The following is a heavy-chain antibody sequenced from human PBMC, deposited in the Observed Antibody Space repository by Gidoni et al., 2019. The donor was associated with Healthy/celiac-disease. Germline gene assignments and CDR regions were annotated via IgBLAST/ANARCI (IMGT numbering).Heavy chain of an antibody. V-gene: IGHV4-34*01. CDR2: INHSGST. CDR1: GGPFSGYY. CDR3: ARCNYGSGSNLDY. Sequence: QVQLQQWGAGLLQPSETLSLTCAVSGGPFSGYYWSWFLKPPGRGLEWIGEINHSGSTNYSPSLKSRVTISVDTSKSQFSLKLSSVTAADTAVYYCARCNYGSGSNLDYWGQGTLVTVSS. D-gene: IGHD3-10*01. J-gene: IGHJ4*02.